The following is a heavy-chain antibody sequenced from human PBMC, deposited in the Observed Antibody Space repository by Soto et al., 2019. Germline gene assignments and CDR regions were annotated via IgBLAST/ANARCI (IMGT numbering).Heavy chain of an antibody. Sequence: SEPLSLTCAVSVDSISSGGYYWSWIRQHPGKGLEWIGYIYYSGSTYYNPSLKSRVIISVDTSKNQFSLKLSSVTAADTAVYYCARGSTVAAILFDYWGQGTLVTVS. CDR3: ARGSTVAAILFDY. J-gene: IGHJ4*02. V-gene: IGHV4-31*11. CDR2: IYYSGST. CDR1: VDSISSGGYY. D-gene: IGHD2-15*01.